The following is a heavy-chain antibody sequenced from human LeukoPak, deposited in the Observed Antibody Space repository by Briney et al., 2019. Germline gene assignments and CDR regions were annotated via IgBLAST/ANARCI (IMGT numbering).Heavy chain of an antibody. CDR2: ISSRSSYI. Sequence: GGSLRLSCAASGFTFSSYSMNWVRQAPGKGLEWFSSISSRSSYIYYADLVKGRFTISRDNAKNSLYLQMNSLRAEDTAVYYCARDSAGDFWSGYHFDYWGLGTLVTVSS. J-gene: IGHJ4*02. D-gene: IGHD3-3*01. V-gene: IGHV3-21*01. CDR1: GFTFSSYS. CDR3: ARDSAGDFWSGYHFDY.